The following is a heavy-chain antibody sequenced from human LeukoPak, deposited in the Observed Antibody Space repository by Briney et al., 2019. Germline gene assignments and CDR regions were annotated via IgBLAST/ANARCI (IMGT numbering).Heavy chain of an antibody. Sequence: GGSLRLSCTASGFTFGDYAMSWFRQAPGKGLEWVGFIRSKAYGGTTEYAASVKGRFTISRDDSKSIAYLQMNSLKTEDTAVYYCTRDGSGSYPRAPFDYRGQGTLVTVSS. CDR1: GFTFGDYA. CDR2: IRSKAYGGTT. D-gene: IGHD3-10*01. CDR3: TRDGSGSYPRAPFDY. J-gene: IGHJ4*02. V-gene: IGHV3-49*03.